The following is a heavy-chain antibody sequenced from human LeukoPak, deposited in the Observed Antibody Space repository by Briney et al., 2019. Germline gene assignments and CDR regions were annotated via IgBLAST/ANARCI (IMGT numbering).Heavy chain of an antibody. J-gene: IGHJ4*02. CDR1: GGSISNYY. V-gene: IGHV4-59*01. CDR2: IYYSGST. CDR3: ARSYSSGWYGIDYFDY. D-gene: IGHD6-19*01. Sequence: SETLSLTCTVSGGSISNYYWSWIRQPPGKGLEWIGYIYYSGSTNYNPSLKSRVIISVDTSKNQFSLKLSSVTAADTAVYYCARSYSSGWYGIDYFDYWGQGTLVTVSS.